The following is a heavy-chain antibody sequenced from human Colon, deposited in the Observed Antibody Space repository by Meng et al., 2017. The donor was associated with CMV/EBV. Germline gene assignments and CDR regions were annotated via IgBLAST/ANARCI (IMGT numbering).Heavy chain of an antibody. CDR3: ARDPSLTWVAKRPDY. Sequence: SGLSNNSNARHWIRQAPGKGLEWLALISYDGGDIYYADSVKGRFTISKDNSKNILYLEMSSLRREDTAVYYCARDPSLTWVAKRPDYWGQGTLVTVSS. D-gene: IGHD1-26*01. J-gene: IGHJ4*02. V-gene: IGHV3-30-3*01. CDR2: ISYDGGDI. CDR1: GLSNNSNA.